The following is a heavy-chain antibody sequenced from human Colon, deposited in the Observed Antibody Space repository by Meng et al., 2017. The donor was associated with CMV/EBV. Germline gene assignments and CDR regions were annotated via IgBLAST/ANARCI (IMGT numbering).Heavy chain of an antibody. J-gene: IGHJ6*02. CDR1: GGSISSYY. D-gene: IGHD6-19*01. CDR2: IYYSGST. Sequence: SETLSLTCTVSGGSISSYYWSWIRQPPGKGLEWIGYIYYSGSTNYNPSLKSRVTISVDTSKNQFSLKLSSVTAADTAVYYCERGGGSGWYRESMDVWGQGTTVTVSS. CDR3: ERGGGSGWYRESMDV. V-gene: IGHV4-59*01.